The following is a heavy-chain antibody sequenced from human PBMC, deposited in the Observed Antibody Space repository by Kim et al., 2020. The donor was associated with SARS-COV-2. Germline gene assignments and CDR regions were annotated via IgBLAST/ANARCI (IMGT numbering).Heavy chain of an antibody. CDR3: AKEYYYDSSGYQFDC. Sequence: DSVKGRFTITRDNSKNTLYLQMSSLRAEDTAVYYCAKEYYYDSSGYQFDCWGQGTLVTVSS. J-gene: IGHJ4*02. V-gene: IGHV3-23*01. D-gene: IGHD3-22*01.